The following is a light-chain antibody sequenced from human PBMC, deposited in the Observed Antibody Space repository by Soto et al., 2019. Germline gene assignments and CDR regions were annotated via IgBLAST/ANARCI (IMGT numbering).Light chain of an antibody. Sequence: QSALTQPASVSGSPRQSITISCTGTSSDVGGYNYVSWYQQHPGKAPKLMIYDVSNRPSGVSNRFSGSKSGNTASLTISGLQDEDEADYYCRSYTSSSTGVFGTGTKLTVL. CDR2: DVS. CDR3: RSYTSSSTGV. CDR1: SSDVGGYNY. V-gene: IGLV2-14*01. J-gene: IGLJ1*01.